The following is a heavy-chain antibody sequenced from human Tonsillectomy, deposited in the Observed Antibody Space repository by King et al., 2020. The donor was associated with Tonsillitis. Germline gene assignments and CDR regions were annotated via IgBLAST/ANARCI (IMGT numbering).Heavy chain of an antibody. J-gene: IGHJ4*02. V-gene: IGHV3-9*01. D-gene: IGHD3-10*01. CDR3: AKGPTYCVGSGRCWGGDY. Sequence: VQLVESGGGLVQPGRSLRLSCAASGFTFDDYAMYWVRQGPGKGLEWVSGISWNGASIGYADSVKGRFTISRDNAKNSLYLQMNSLRAEDTALYYCAKGPTYCVGSGRCWGGDYWGQGTLVTVSS. CDR1: GFTFDDYA. CDR2: ISWNGASI.